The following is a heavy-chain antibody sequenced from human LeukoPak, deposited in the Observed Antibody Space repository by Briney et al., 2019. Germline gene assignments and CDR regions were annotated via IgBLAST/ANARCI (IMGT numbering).Heavy chain of an antibody. CDR1: GFTFDDYA. J-gene: IGHJ4*02. CDR2: ISWNSDNI. CDR3: AISGGGDSGYGNFDY. V-gene: IGHV3-9*01. D-gene: IGHD5-12*01. Sequence: PGRSLRLSCAASGFTFDDYAMHWVRQVPGKGLEWVSGISWNSDNIGYADSVKGRFTTSRDNAKNSLYLQMNSLRAEDTALYYCAISGGGDSGYGNFDYWGQGTLVTVSS.